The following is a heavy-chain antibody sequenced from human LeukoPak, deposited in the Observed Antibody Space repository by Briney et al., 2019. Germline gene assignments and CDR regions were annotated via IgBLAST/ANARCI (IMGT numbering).Heavy chain of an antibody. J-gene: IGHJ4*02. D-gene: IGHD3-22*01. CDR3: ATEDSSDYYSFDY. Sequence: PGGSLRLSCAAPGFTFSSYWMSWVRQAPGKGLEWVANIKQDGSEKYYVDSVKGRFTISRDNAKNSLYLQMNSLKAEDTAAYYCATEDSSDYYSFDYWGQGTLVTVSS. CDR2: IKQDGSEK. CDR1: GFTFSSYW. V-gene: IGHV3-7*03.